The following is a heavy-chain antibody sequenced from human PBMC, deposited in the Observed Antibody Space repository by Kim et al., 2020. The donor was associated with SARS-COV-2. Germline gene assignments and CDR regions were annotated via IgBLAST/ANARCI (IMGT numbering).Heavy chain of an antibody. Sequence: SETLSLTCTVSGGSVSSGSYYWSWIRQPPGKGLEWIGYIYYSGSTNYNPSLKSRVTISVDTSKNQFSLKLSSVTAADTAVYYCARCIGMVAASRPEPCYNWFDPWGQGTLVTVSS. J-gene: IGHJ5*02. V-gene: IGHV4-61*01. CDR1: GGSVSSGSYY. CDR3: ARCIGMVAASRPEPCYNWFDP. D-gene: IGHD2-15*01. CDR2: IYYSGST.